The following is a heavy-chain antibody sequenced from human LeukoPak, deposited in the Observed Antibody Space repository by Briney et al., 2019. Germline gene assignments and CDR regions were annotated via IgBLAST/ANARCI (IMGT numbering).Heavy chain of an antibody. CDR3: ARLRAEQQLVRRYYMDV. CDR1: GGSIRSYY. D-gene: IGHD6-13*01. J-gene: IGHJ6*03. V-gene: IGHV4-59*12. Sequence: SETLSLTCAVSGGSIRSYYWSWIRQPPGKGLEWIGYIYYSGRPTYNPSLKSRLIISLDTSKNQFSLKLSSVTAADTAVYYCARLRAEQQLVRRYYMDVWGKGTTVTISS. CDR2: IYYSGRP.